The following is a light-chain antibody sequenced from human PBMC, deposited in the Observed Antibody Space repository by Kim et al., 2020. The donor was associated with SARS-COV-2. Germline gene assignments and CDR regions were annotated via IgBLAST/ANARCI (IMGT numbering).Light chain of an antibody. CDR2: GAS. Sequence: DVQMTQSPSSLSASVGDRVTITCRASQGISIYLAWFQQRPGKVPTLLIYGASTLQSGVPSRFSGSGSGTDFTLTISSLQPEDVATYYCQKYDSAPRRFGPGTKVDIK. CDR3: QKYDSAPRR. J-gene: IGKJ3*01. V-gene: IGKV1-27*01. CDR1: QGISIY.